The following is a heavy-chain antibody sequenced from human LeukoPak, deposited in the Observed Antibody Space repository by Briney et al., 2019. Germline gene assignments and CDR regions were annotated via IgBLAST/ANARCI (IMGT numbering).Heavy chain of an antibody. CDR1: GFTVSTNY. CDR3: ARGLYADYAFDY. J-gene: IGHJ4*02. V-gene: IGHV3-66*01. D-gene: IGHD4-17*01. CDR2: IYSGGST. Sequence: GGSLRLSCAASGFTVSTNYMNWVRQAPGKGLGWVSVIYSGGSTYYADSVKGRFTISRDNSKNTLYLQMNSLRADDTAVYYCARGLYADYAFDYWGQGTLVTVSS.